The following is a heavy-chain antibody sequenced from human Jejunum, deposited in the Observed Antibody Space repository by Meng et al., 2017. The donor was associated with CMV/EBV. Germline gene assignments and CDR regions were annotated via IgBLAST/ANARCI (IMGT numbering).Heavy chain of an antibody. V-gene: IGHV4-30-4*01. CDR1: GDSISSGGHF. Sequence: SGDSISSGGHFWSWIRQPPGKGLEWIGYTFHTGNAHYNMFLKSRVSISVDTSRNLFSLHMTSVTAADTAVYYCARGDYDTSGYYFDHWGQGTLVTVSS. D-gene: IGHD3-22*01. CDR2: TFHTGNA. J-gene: IGHJ4*02. CDR3: ARGDYDTSGYYFDH.